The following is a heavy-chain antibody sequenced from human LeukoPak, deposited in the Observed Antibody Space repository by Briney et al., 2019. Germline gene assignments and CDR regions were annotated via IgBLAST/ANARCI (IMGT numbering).Heavy chain of an antibody. V-gene: IGHV4-39*01. CDR2: IYHSGST. CDR1: GGSISSSSYY. J-gene: IGHJ4*02. Sequence: KPSETLSLTCTVSGGSISSSSYYWGWIRQPPGKGLEWIGSIYHSGSTYYNPSLKSRVTISVDTSKNQFSLKLSSVTAADMAVYYCTRHQWWLAPRNFDYWGQGTLVTVSS. CDR3: TRHQWWLAPRNFDY. D-gene: IGHD2-8*01.